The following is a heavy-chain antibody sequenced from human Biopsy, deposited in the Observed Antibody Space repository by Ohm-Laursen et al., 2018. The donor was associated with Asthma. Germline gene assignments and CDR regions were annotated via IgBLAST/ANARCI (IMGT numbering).Heavy chain of an antibody. CDR3: ARVFESSEWGPFYHFGLDV. CDR2: ISSSGSTT. J-gene: IGHJ6*02. CDR1: GFSGLTFRDFG. V-gene: IGHV3-11*01. Sequence: SLRLSCAASGFSGLTFRDFGMHWVRQAPGKGLEWVSSISSSGSTTYPAESVKGRFTISRDNAQKSLFLQMGSLRAEDTAIYYCARVFESSEWGPFYHFGLDVWGQGTTVAVSS. D-gene: IGHD6-25*01.